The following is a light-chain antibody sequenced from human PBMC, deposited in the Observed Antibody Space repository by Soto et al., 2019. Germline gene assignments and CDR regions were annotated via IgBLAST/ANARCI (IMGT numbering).Light chain of an antibody. J-gene: IGLJ1*01. V-gene: IGLV2-14*01. Sequence: QSVLTQPASVSGSPGQSITISCTGTSNDVGAYNYVSWYQQHLGKAPKLMIYEVSNRPSGISNRFSGSKSDNTASLTISGLQAEDEADYYCSSYTTSITYVFGTGTKLTVL. CDR2: EVS. CDR3: SSYTTSITYV. CDR1: SNDVGAYNY.